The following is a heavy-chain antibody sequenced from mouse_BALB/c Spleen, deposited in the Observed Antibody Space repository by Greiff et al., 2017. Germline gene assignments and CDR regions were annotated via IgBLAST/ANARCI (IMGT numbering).Heavy chain of an antibody. CDR1: GYTFTDYY. CDR2: IYPGSGNT. J-gene: IGHJ4*01. D-gene: IGHD2-14*01. V-gene: IGHV1-76*01. CDR3: ARFERYGVYAMDY. Sequence: VKLVESGAELARPGASVKLSCKASGYTFTDYYINWVKQRTGPGLEWIGGIYPGSGNTYYNEKFKGKATLTADKSSSTAYMQLSSLTSEDSAVYFCARFERYGVYAMDYWGQGTSVTGAS.